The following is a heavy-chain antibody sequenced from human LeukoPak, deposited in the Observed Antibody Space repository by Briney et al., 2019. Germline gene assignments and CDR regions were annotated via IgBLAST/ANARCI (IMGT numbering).Heavy chain of an antibody. CDR1: GYTFTNYG. Sequence: ASVKVSCKASGYTFTNYGISWVRQAPGQGLEWMGWISGYNGNTNYAQKFQGRITMTTDTSTSTGYMELSSLRSEDTAVYYCAGGRTDIVVVPATLRNYYFDYWGQGTLVTVSS. V-gene: IGHV1-18*01. CDR3: AGGRTDIVVVPATLRNYYFDY. J-gene: IGHJ4*02. CDR2: ISGYNGNT. D-gene: IGHD2-2*01.